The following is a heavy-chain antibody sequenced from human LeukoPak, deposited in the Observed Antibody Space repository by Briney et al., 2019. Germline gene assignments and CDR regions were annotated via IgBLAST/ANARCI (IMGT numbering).Heavy chain of an antibody. Sequence: RSLRLSFATSGFHFSSYGMHWVRQAPGKGLEWVAVISYDGSNKYYADSVKGRFTISRDNSKNTLYLQMNSLRAEDTAVYYCAKGRGYYYDSSGYYYVGNYFDYWGQGTLVTVSS. CDR1: GFHFSSYG. CDR3: AKGRGYYYDSSGYYYVGNYFDY. CDR2: ISYDGSNK. V-gene: IGHV3-30*18. J-gene: IGHJ4*02. D-gene: IGHD3-22*01.